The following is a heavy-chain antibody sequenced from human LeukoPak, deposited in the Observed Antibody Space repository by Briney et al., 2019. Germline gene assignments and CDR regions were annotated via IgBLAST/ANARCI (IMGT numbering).Heavy chain of an antibody. J-gene: IGHJ4*02. Sequence: SETLSLTCTVSGGSISSSSYYWGWIRQPPGKGLEWIGSIYYSGSTYYNPSLKSRVTISVDTSKNQFSLKLYSVTTADTAVYYCARGGDYGDYVFHYWGQGTLVTVSS. D-gene: IGHD4-17*01. CDR1: GGSISSSSYY. CDR2: IYYSGST. CDR3: ARGGDYGDYVFHY. V-gene: IGHV4-39*07.